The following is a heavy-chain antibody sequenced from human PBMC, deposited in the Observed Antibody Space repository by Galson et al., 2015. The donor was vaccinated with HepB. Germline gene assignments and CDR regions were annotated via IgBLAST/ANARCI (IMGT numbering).Heavy chain of an antibody. CDR3: ARVGSSGWYQTYYFDY. V-gene: IGHV3-11*01. CDR1: GFTFSVYD. D-gene: IGHD6-19*01. Sequence: LRLSCAASGFTFSVYDMTWIRQAPGKGLEWVSNISNSGRTIYYADSVKGRFTISRDNAKNSLYLQMNSLRAEDTAVFYCARVGSSGWYQTYYFDYWGQGTLVTVSS. J-gene: IGHJ4*02. CDR2: ISNSGRTI.